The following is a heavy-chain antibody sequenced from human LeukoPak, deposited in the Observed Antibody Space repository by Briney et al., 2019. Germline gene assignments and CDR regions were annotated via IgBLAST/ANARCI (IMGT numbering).Heavy chain of an antibody. V-gene: IGHV4-34*01. CDR3: ARGQNYYGSGSYYRY. CDR2: INHSGST. Sequence: PSETLSLTCAVYGGSFSGYYWSWIRQPPGKGLEWIGEINHSGSTNYNPSLKSRVTISVDTSKNQFSLKLSSVTAADTAVYYCARGQNYYGSGSYYRYWGQGILVTVSS. CDR1: GGSFSGYY. J-gene: IGHJ4*02. D-gene: IGHD3-10*01.